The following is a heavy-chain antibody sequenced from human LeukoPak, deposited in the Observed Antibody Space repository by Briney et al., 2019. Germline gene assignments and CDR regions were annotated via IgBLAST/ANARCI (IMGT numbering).Heavy chain of an antibody. CDR3: ARGSYFDWHDAFDI. CDR1: GGTFSSYA. D-gene: IGHD3-9*01. J-gene: IGHJ3*02. Sequence: ASVKVSCKASGGTFSSYAISWVRQAPGQGLEWMGWISAYNGNTNYAQKLQGRVTMTTDTSTSTAYMELRSLRSDDTAVYYCARGSYFDWHDAFDIWGQGTMVTVSS. V-gene: IGHV1-18*01. CDR2: ISAYNGNT.